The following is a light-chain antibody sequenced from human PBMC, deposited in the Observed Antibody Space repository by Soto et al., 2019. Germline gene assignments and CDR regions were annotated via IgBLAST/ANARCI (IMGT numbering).Light chain of an antibody. CDR2: AAS. V-gene: IGKV1-39*01. CDR3: QQSHSTPWT. Sequence: DIQMTQSPSSLSASVGDRVTITCRASQSISSYLNWYQQKPGKAPKLLIYAASSLQSGVPSRFSGSGSGTDFTLTISSLQSEDFATYYRQQSHSTPWTLGHGTKLDIK. J-gene: IGKJ1*01. CDR1: QSISSY.